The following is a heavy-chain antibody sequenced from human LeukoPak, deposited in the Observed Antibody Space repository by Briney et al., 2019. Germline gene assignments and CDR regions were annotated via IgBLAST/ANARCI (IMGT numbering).Heavy chain of an antibody. D-gene: IGHD2-2*01. CDR1: GYTFTGYY. Sequence: ASVKVSCKASGYTFTGYYLHWVRQAPGQGLEWMGWINPNSGGTNYAQKFQGRVTMTRDTSINTAYMELSRLRSDDTAVYYCARAGVDCSSTSCYLFDYWGQGTLVTVSS. J-gene: IGHJ4*02. V-gene: IGHV1-2*02. CDR3: ARAGVDCSSTSCYLFDY. CDR2: INPNSGGT.